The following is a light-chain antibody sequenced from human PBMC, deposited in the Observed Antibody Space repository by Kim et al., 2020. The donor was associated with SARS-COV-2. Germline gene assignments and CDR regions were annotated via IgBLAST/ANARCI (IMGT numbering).Light chain of an antibody. Sequence: SQPAPLTCTGNSDNVGHQGASWLQQRQGHPPKSLSYRDNNRPSGISERFSASTSGNTASLTITGLQPEDEADYYCSAWDRSLDAVVFGGGTQLTVL. CDR2: RDN. V-gene: IGLV10-54*01. CDR1: SDNVGHQG. CDR3: SAWDRSLDAVV. J-gene: IGLJ2*01.